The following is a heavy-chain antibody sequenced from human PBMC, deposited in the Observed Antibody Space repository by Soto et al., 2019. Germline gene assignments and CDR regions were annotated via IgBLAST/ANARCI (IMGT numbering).Heavy chain of an antibody. CDR3: ARIPNSSGYYYRYWYFDL. J-gene: IGHJ2*01. CDR1: GFSLSNARMG. V-gene: IGHV2-26*01. CDR2: IFSNDEK. Sequence: QVTLKESGPVLVKPTETLTLTCTVSGFSLSNARMGVSWIRQPPGKALEWLAHIFSNDEKSYSTSLKSRLTISKDTAKSQVVLTMTNMDPVDTATYYCARIPNSSGYYYRYWYFDLWGRGTLVTVSS. D-gene: IGHD3-22*01.